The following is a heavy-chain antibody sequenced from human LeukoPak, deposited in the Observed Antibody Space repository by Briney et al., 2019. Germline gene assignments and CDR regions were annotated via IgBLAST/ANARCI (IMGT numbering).Heavy chain of an antibody. CDR1: GYSSTSYW. D-gene: IGHD3-10*01. Sequence: GASLQISCKGSGYSSTSYWIGWVRQMPGKGLEWMGIIYPGDSDTRYSPSFQGQVTISADKSISTAYLQWSSLKASDTAMYYCARQRFTMRAYAGNWFDPWGQGTLVTVSS. V-gene: IGHV5-51*01. J-gene: IGHJ5*02. CDR2: IYPGDSDT. CDR3: ARQRFTMRAYAGNWFDP.